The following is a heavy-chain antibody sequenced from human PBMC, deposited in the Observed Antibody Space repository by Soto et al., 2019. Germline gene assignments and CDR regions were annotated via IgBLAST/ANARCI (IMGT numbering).Heavy chain of an antibody. Sequence: GGSLRLSCAASGFTFSSFAMSWVRQAPGKRLEWVSSISGSGGNTYYADSVKGRFTISRDNSKNSLYLQMNSLRAEDTALYYCAKDGYSYGAHYYYYMDVWGKGTTVTVSS. D-gene: IGHD5-18*01. CDR2: ISGSGGNT. CDR1: GFTFSSFA. V-gene: IGHV3-23*01. J-gene: IGHJ6*03. CDR3: AKDGYSYGAHYYYYMDV.